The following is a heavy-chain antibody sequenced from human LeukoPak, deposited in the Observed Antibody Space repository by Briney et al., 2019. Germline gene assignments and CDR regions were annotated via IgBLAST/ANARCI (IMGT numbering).Heavy chain of an antibody. J-gene: IGHJ4*02. CDR2: IYYSGST. D-gene: IGHD2-2*01. Sequence: PSETLSLTCTVSGGSISSSSYYWGCIRQPPGKGLEWIGSIYYSGSTYYNPSLKSRVTISVDTSKNQFSLKLSSVTAADTAVYYCARDTAAATDYWGQGTLVTVSS. V-gene: IGHV4-39*07. CDR1: GGSISSSSYY. CDR3: ARDTAAATDY.